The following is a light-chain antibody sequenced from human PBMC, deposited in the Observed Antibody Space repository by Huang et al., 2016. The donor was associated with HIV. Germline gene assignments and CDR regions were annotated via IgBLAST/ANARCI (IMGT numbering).Light chain of an antibody. CDR1: QNVRSN. V-gene: IGKV3D-15*01. Sequence: EIVMTQSPATLSVSPGGGATLSCRASQNVRSNLAWYQQTPGQAPRLLIYDTSTRASGVPARFSGSWSGTEFTLTISGLQSEDFAVYYCQQYDNWPPGLTFGGGTKVEI. CDR2: DTS. J-gene: IGKJ4*01. CDR3: QQYDNWPPGLT.